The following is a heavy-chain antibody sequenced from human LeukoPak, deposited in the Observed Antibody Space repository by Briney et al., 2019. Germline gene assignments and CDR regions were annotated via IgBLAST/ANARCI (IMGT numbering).Heavy chain of an antibody. Sequence: PSQTLSLTCTVSGGSISYGGYYWSWIRQHPGKGLEWIGYIYHSGSTYYNPSLKSRVTISVDRSKNQFSLKLSSVTAADTAVYYCARVPGVSTWFDPWGQGTLVTVSS. V-gene: IGHV4-30-2*01. CDR2: IYHSGST. D-gene: IGHD3-3*01. J-gene: IGHJ5*02. CDR1: GGSISYGGYY. CDR3: ARVPGVSTWFDP.